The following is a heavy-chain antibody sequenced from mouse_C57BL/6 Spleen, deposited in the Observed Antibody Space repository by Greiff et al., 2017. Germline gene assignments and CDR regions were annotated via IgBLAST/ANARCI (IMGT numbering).Heavy chain of an antibody. D-gene: IGHD1-2*01. V-gene: IGHV5-16*01. J-gene: IGHJ1*03. Sequence: EVKLMESEGGLVQPGSSMKLSCTASGFTFSDYYMAWVRQVPEKGLEWVAIINYDGSSTYYLDSLKSRFIISRDNAKNILYLQMSSLKSEDTATYYGARPAMDYGCDFDVWGTGTTVTVSS. CDR3: ARPAMDYGCDFDV. CDR1: GFTFSDYY. CDR2: INYDGSST.